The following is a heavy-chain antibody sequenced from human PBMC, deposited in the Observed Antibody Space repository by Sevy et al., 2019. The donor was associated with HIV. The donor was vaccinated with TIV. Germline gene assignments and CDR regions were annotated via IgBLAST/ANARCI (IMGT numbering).Heavy chain of an antibody. CDR2: IWYDGSNK. Sequence: GGSLRLSCAASGFTFSKYGMHWVRQAPGKGLEWVALIWYDGSNKYYADSVKGRFTISRDNSKNTLYLQMNSLRAEDTAVYYCAKDGDYDSSGSIDYWGQGTLVTVSS. V-gene: IGHV3-30*02. CDR1: GFTFSKYG. J-gene: IGHJ4*02. D-gene: IGHD3-22*01. CDR3: AKDGDYDSSGSIDY.